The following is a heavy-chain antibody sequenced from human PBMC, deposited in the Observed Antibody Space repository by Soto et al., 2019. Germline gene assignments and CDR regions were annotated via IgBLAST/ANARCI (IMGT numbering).Heavy chain of an antibody. V-gene: IGHV3-23*01. CDR3: AKDGSLSSWYWWD. Sequence: EVQLLESGGGLVQPGGSLRLSCAASGFTFSSYAMSWVRQAPGKGLEWVSAISGSGGSTYYADSVKGRFTISRDNPKNTLYLQMNSLRAEDTAVYYCAKDGSLSSWYWWDWGQGTLVTVSS. D-gene: IGHD6-13*01. J-gene: IGHJ4*02. CDR2: ISGSGGST. CDR1: GFTFSSYA.